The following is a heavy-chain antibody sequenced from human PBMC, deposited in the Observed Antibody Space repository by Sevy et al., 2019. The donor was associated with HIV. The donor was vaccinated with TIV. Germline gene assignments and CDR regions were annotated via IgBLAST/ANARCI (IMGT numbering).Heavy chain of an antibody. V-gene: IGHV1-18*01. D-gene: IGHD3-10*01. CDR1: GYTFTSYG. Sequence: ASVKVSCKASGYTFTSYGISWVRQAPGQGLEWMGWISAYNGNTNYAQKFQGRVTMTTDTSTRTANMELRSRRSDDTAVYYCARDQYRKYGSGSYESNYYYGMDVWGQGTTVTVSS. J-gene: IGHJ6*02. CDR2: ISAYNGNT. CDR3: ARDQYRKYGSGSYESNYYYGMDV.